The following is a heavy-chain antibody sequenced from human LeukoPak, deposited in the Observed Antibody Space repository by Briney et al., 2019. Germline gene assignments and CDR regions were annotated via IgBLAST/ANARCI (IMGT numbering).Heavy chain of an antibody. CDR1: GFTFSSYA. V-gene: IGHV3-23*01. J-gene: IGHJ1*01. D-gene: IGHD4-11*01. Sequence: PGRSLRLSCAASGFTFSSYAMSWVRQAPGKGLEWVSAISDSGDSTYYADSVKGRFTIPRDNPKNMLFLQINSLRAEDTAVYYCAKEETVADEYFQYWGQGTLVTVSS. CDR2: ISDSGDST. CDR3: AKEETVADEYFQY.